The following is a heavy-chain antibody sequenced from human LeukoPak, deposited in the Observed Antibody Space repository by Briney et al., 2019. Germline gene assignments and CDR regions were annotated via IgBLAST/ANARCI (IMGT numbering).Heavy chain of an antibody. D-gene: IGHD6-13*01. CDR3: ARDRGGAAAGNWFDS. CDR2: MYISGST. V-gene: IGHV4-4*07. J-gene: IGHJ5*01. Sequence: SETLSLTCTVSGGSISSDYWSWTRQPAGKGLEWIGRMYISGSTDHNPPLKSRVTMSLDTSKNQFSLKLTSVTAADTAVYYCARDRGGAAAGNWFDSWGQGTLVTVSS. CDR1: GGSISSDY.